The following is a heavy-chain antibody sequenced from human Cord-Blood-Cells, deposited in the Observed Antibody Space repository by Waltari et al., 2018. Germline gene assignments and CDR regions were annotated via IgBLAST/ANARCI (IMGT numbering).Heavy chain of an antibody. Sequence: QVQLVQSGAEVKKPGSSVKVSCKASGGTFSSYAISWVRQAPGQGLEWMGGIIPIFGTANDAQKFQGRVTVTAEKSTGTAYMELSSLRSEDTAVYYCARNEQLAQYGMDVWGQGTTVTVSS. CDR2: IIPIFGTA. D-gene: IGHD6-6*01. J-gene: IGHJ6*02. CDR1: GGTFSSYA. V-gene: IGHV1-69*06. CDR3: ARNEQLAQYGMDV.